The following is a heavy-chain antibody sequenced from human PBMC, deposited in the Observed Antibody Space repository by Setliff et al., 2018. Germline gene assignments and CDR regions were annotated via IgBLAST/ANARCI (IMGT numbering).Heavy chain of an antibody. J-gene: IGHJ4*01. CDR2: IFPGNSNT. CDR1: GYSFTNNW. Sequence: GESMKISCQGSGYSFTNNWIAWVRQMPGKGLECMGIIFPGNSNTRYSPSFQGQVTISVDKAINTAYLQWTSRNVSDTAMYFCARQGCGTTSCHSIDYWGQGTLVTVSS. D-gene: IGHD2-2*01. CDR3: ARQGCGTTSCHSIDY. V-gene: IGHV5-51*01.